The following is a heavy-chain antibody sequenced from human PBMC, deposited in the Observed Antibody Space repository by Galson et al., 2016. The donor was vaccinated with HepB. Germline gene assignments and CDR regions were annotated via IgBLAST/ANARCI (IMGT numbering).Heavy chain of an antibody. V-gene: IGHV1-3*04. CDR3: ARQSTSGTYFGY. Sequence: SVKVSCKASGYTFTNHAMHWVRQAPGQSLEWMGWINTGKGNTKYSQKFQDRVTITRDTSASTGYMELSNLRSEDTAVYFCARQSTSGTYFGYWGQGVLVTVSS. D-gene: IGHD1-26*01. CDR2: INTGKGNT. CDR1: GYTFTNHA. J-gene: IGHJ4*02.